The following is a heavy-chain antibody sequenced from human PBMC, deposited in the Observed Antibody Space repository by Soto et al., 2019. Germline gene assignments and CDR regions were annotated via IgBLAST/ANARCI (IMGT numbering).Heavy chain of an antibody. D-gene: IGHD1-7*01. Sequence: GASVKGSCKASGYTFTSYDLNWVRQATGQGPEWMGWMNPNSGNTGYAQKFQGRVTMTRDTSVSTAYMELSSLISEDTAVYYCARGGYDWNYAYYYGMDVWGEGTTVKVSS. CDR2: MNPNSGNT. CDR1: GYTFTSYD. V-gene: IGHV1-8*01. J-gene: IGHJ6*04. CDR3: ARGGYDWNYAYYYGMDV.